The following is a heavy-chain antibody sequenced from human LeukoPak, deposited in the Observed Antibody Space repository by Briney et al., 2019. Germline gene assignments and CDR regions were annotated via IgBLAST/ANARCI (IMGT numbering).Heavy chain of an antibody. D-gene: IGHD4-23*01. J-gene: IGHJ6*03. V-gene: IGHV4-4*02. Sequence: SGTLSLTCAVSGGSISSSNWWSWIRQPPGKGLEWIGEIYHSGSTNYNPSLKSRVTISVDTSKNQFSLKLSSVTAADTAVYYCASTGRGGNIYYMDAWGKGTTVTVSS. CDR2: IYHSGST. CDR1: GGSISSSNW. CDR3: ASTGRGGNIYYMDA.